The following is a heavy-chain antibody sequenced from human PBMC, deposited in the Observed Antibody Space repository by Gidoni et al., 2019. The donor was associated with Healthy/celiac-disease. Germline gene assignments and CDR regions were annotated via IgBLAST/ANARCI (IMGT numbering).Heavy chain of an antibody. CDR3: ARDPHGDAFDI. CDR2: IIPIFDPA. Sequence: QVQLVQSGAEVKKPGSSVKVSCKASGGTFSSYAISWMRQAPGQVLEWMGGIIPIFDPANYAKKFQGRVTITADKSTSTAYMELSSLRSDDTAVYYCARDPHGDAFDIWGQGTMVTVSS. V-gene: IGHV1-69*06. CDR1: GGTFSSYA. J-gene: IGHJ3*02.